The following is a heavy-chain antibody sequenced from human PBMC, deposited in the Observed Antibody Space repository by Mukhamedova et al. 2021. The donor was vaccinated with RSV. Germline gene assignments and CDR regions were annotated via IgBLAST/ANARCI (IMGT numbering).Heavy chain of an antibody. D-gene: IGHD3-10*01. V-gene: IGHV3-64*01. J-gene: IGHJ4*02. CDR2: ISSTGGST. CDR3: ARVSYGSGSDY. Sequence: HWVRQAPGQGLEYVSAISSTGGSTYYANSVKGRFTISRDNSKNTLYLQMGSLRAEDMAVYYCARVSYGSGSDYWGQGTLVTVSS.